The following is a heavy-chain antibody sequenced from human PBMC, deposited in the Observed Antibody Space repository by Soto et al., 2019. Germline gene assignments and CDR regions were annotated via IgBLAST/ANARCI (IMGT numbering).Heavy chain of an antibody. V-gene: IGHV3-64D*06. CDR3: VKDGVVVSANRCDP. CDR1: GFTFSSYA. J-gene: IGHJ5*02. Sequence: PVWSMRISCSASGFTFSSYAMHWVRQAPGKGLEYVSAISSNGGSTYYADSVKGRFTISRDNSKNTLYLQMSSLRAEDTAVYYCVKDGVVVSANRCDPWGQGTLVTVAS. CDR2: ISSNGGST. D-gene: IGHD2-15*01.